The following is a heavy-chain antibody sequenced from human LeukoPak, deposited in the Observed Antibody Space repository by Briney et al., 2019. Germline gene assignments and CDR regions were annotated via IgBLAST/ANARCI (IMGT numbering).Heavy chain of an antibody. D-gene: IGHD6-13*01. V-gene: IGHV4-59*08. CDR3: ARHKGFIAAAGKTNWFDP. J-gene: IGHJ5*02. CDR2: IYYSGST. Sequence: SETLSLTCTVSGGSISSYYWSWIRQPPGKGLEWIGSIYYSGSTNYIPSLKSRVTISVDTSKNQFSLKLSSVTAADTAVYYCARHKGFIAAAGKTNWFDPWGQGTLVTVSS. CDR1: GGSISSYY.